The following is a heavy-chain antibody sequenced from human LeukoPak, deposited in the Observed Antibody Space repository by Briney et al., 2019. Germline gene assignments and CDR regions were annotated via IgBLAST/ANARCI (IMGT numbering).Heavy chain of an antibody. Sequence: GGSLRLSCAASGFTFSSYAMHWVRQAPGKGLEWVAVISYDGSNKYYADSVKGRFTISRDNSKNTLYLQMNSLRAEDTAVYYCARDLQVGYYGKVFLGNAFEIWAKGQWSPSLQ. CDR1: GFTFSSYA. CDR3: ARDLQVGYYGKVFLGNAFEI. CDR2: ISYDGSNK. D-gene: IGHD4-17*01. V-gene: IGHV3-30-3*01. J-gene: IGHJ3*02.